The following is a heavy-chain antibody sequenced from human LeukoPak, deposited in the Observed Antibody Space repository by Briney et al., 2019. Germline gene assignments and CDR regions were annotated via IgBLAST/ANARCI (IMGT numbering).Heavy chain of an antibody. CDR3: ARGGFVVVPAAIGYFDY. J-gene: IGHJ4*02. V-gene: IGHV3-30-3*01. D-gene: IGHD2-2*02. CDR2: ISYDGSDK. Sequence: GRSLRLSCAASGFTFSSYAMHWVRQAPGKGLEWVAVISYDGSDKYYADSVKGRFTISRDNSKNTLYLQMNSLRAEDTAVYYCARGGFVVVPAAIGYFDYWGQGTLVSVSS. CDR1: GFTFSSYA.